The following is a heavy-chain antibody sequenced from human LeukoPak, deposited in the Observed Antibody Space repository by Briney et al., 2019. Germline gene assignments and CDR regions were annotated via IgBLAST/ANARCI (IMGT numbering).Heavy chain of an antibody. CDR2: IKSKTDGGTT. CDR1: GFTFSNAW. V-gene: IGHV3-15*01. D-gene: IGHD6-19*01. CDR3: TTEISVADGYY. Sequence: GGSLRLSCAASGFTFSNAWMSWVRQAPGKGLEWVGRIKSKTDGGTTDYAALVKGRFTISRDDSKNTLYLQMNSLKTEDTAVYYCTTEISVADGYYWGQGTLVTVSS. J-gene: IGHJ4*02.